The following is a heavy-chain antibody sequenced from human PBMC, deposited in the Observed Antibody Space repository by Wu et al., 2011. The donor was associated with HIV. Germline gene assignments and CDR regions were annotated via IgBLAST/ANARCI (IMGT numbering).Heavy chain of an antibody. CDR2: IIPIFGTA. CDR3: ATDPTIAVAGTKSF. V-gene: IGHV1-69*06. D-gene: IGHD6-19*01. Sequence: QVQLVQSGADVRKPGSSVKVSCKASGGSFTSYTFSWVRQAPGQGLEWMGRIIPIFGTAIYAHKFQGRLTITADKSSNTASMELTSLKSEDTAVYYCATDPTIAVAGTKSFWGRGTLVSVSS. J-gene: IGHJ4*02. CDR1: GGSFTSYT.